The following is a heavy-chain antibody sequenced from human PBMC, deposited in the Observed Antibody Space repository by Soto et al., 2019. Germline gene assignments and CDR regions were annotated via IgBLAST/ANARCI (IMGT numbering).Heavy chain of an antibody. J-gene: IGHJ4*02. V-gene: IGHV4-59*01. Sequence: SETLFLSCTVSGGSISSDYWSWIRQPPGKGLEWIGYIYYSGSTNYNPSLKSRVTISVDTSKNQFSLKLSSVTAADTAVYYCARDGTEAHFDYWGQGNLVTVSS. D-gene: IGHD1-26*01. CDR3: ARDGTEAHFDY. CDR2: IYYSGST. CDR1: GGSISSDY.